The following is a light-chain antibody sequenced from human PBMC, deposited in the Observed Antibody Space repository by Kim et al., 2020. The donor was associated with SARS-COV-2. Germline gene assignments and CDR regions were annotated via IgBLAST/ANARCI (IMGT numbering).Light chain of an antibody. Sequence: PGDRATLSCRASQSVNTYLAWYQQTPGQAPRLLIYDASNRATGVPDRFSGSGSGTDFTLTINSLESEDFAIYYCQQRSNWPPALTFGGGTKVDIK. V-gene: IGKV3-11*01. CDR2: DAS. J-gene: IGKJ4*01. CDR1: QSVNTY. CDR3: QQRSNWPPALT.